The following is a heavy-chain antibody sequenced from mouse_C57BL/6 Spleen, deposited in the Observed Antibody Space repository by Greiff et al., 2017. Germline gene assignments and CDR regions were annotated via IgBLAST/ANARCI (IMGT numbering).Heavy chain of an antibody. J-gene: IGHJ4*01. Sequence: QVQLQQPGAELVKPGASVKLSCKASGYTFTSYWMHWVKQRPGQGLEWIGMIHPNSGSTNYNEKFKSKATLTVDKSSSTASMQLSSLTSEDSAVYYGAREGITTVVAPTGPAMDYWGQGTSVTVSA. CDR1: GYTFTSYW. D-gene: IGHD1-1*01. V-gene: IGHV1-64*01. CDR3: AREGITTVVAPTGPAMDY. CDR2: IHPNSGST.